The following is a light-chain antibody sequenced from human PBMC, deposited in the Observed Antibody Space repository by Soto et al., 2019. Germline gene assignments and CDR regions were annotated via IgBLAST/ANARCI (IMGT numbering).Light chain of an antibody. CDR1: NSDIGAYDF. V-gene: IGLV2-14*01. CDR3: SSYRDNRTYV. CDR2: EVS. Sequence: QSALTQPASVTGSPGQSITISCTGTNSDIGAYDFVSWYQQHPGKAPKLIISEVSDRPSGVSTRFSGSKSGNTASLTVSGLQGDDEADYYCSSYRDNRTYVFGTGTKVTVL. J-gene: IGLJ1*01.